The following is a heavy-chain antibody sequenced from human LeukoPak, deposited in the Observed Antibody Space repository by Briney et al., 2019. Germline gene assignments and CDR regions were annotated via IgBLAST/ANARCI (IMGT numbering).Heavy chain of an antibody. CDR3: AKGVVITSGLDY. CDR2: ISYDGSNK. CDR1: GFTFSSCA. V-gene: IGHV3-30-3*01. J-gene: IGHJ4*02. Sequence: GRSLRLSCAASGFTFSSCAMHWVRQAPGKGLEWVAVISYDGSNKYYAGSVKGRFTISRDNSKNTLYLQMNSLRAEDTAVYYCAKGVVITSGLDYWGPGTLVTVSS. D-gene: IGHD3-22*01.